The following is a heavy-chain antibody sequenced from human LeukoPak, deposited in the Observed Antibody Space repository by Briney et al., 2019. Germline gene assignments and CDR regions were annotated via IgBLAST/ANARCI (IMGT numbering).Heavy chain of an antibody. D-gene: IGHD1-26*01. CDR1: GGSISSYY. V-gene: IGHV3-23*01. Sequence: ETLSLTCTVSGGSISSYYWTWIRQAPGKGLEWVSSISGSGGSTYYADSVKGRFTISRDNSRNMLFLQMNSLRADDTAVYYCAKDLVVGALDYWGQGTLVTVSS. J-gene: IGHJ4*02. CDR2: ISGSGGST. CDR3: AKDLVVGALDY.